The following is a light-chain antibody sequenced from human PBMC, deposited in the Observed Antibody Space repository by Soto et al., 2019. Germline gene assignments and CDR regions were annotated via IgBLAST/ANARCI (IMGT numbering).Light chain of an antibody. CDR2: ATS. J-gene: IGKJ2*01. V-gene: IGKV3-20*01. CDR3: QQYGSSPRT. Sequence: EIVLTQSPGTLSLSPGERATLSCRASQSVSSSYLAWYQQKPGQAPRLLIYATSSRATGIPDRFSGSGSGTDFTLTISRLEPEDFAVYYSQQYGSSPRTFGQGTKLEIK. CDR1: QSVSSSY.